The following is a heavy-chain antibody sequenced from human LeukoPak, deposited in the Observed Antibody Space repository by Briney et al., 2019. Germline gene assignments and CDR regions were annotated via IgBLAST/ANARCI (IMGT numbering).Heavy chain of an antibody. Sequence: GSSVKVSCKASGGTFSSYAISWVRQAPGQGLEWMGGIIPIFGTANYAQEFQGRVTITTDESTSTAYMELSSLRSEDTAVYYCARGEGGDCSSTSCYKTRSTYYYYMDVWGKGTTVTVSS. J-gene: IGHJ6*03. CDR3: ARGEGGDCSSTSCYKTRSTYYYYMDV. D-gene: IGHD2-2*02. CDR2: IIPIFGTA. V-gene: IGHV1-69*05. CDR1: GGTFSSYA.